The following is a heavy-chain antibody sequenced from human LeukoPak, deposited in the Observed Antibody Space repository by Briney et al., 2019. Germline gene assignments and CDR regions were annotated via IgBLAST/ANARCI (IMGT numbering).Heavy chain of an antibody. CDR2: INPSGGST. Sequence: ASVKVSCKXSGYTFTSYYMHWVRQAPGQGLEWMGIINPSGGSTSYAQKFQGRVTMTRDTSTSTVYMELSSLRSEDTAVYYCASRGYSYGYHFDYWGQGTLVTVSS. D-gene: IGHD5-18*01. CDR1: GYTFTSYY. CDR3: ASRGYSYGYHFDY. V-gene: IGHV1-46*03. J-gene: IGHJ4*02.